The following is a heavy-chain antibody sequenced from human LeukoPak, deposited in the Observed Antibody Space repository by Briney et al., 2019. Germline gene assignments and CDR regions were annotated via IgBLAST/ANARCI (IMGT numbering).Heavy chain of an antibody. D-gene: IGHD3-22*01. CDR2: ISYDGSNK. Sequence: PGRSLRLSCAASGFTFSSYAMHWVRQAPGKGLGWVAVISYDGSNKYYADSVKGRFTISRDNSKNTLYLQMNSLRAEDTAVYYCASLPGHYYYDSSGDPVGWGQGTPVTVSS. CDR1: GFTFSSYA. J-gene: IGHJ4*02. V-gene: IGHV3-30-3*01. CDR3: ASLPGHYYYDSSGDPVG.